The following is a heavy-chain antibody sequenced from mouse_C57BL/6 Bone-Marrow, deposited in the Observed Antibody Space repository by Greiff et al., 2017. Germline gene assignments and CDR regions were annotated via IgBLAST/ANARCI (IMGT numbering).Heavy chain of an antibody. CDR3: ARLNYESEMDY. V-gene: IGHV5-16*01. CDR1: GFTFSDYY. D-gene: IGHD1-1*01. CDR2: INYDGSST. Sequence: EVKLVESEGGLVQPGSSMKLSCTASGFTFSDYYMAWVRQVPEKGLEWVANINYDGSSTYYLDSLKSRFIISRDNAKNILYLQMSSLKSEDTATYYCARLNYESEMDYWGQGTSVTVSS. J-gene: IGHJ4*01.